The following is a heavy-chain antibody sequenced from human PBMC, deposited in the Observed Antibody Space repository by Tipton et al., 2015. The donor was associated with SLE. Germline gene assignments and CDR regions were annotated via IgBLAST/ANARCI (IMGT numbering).Heavy chain of an antibody. J-gene: IGHJ4*02. Sequence: SLRLSCAASGFTFSSYGMHWVRQAPGKGLEWVAVISYDGSNKYYADSVKGRFTISRDNSKNTLYLQMNSLRAEDTAVYYCAKLTGDFGLTVDYWGQGTLVTVSS. CDR3: AKLTGDFGLTVDY. CDR1: GFTFSSYG. D-gene: IGHD4-17*01. V-gene: IGHV3-30*18. CDR2: ISYDGSNK.